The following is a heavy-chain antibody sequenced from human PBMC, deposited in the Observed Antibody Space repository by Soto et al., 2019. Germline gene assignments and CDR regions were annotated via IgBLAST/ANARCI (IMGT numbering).Heavy chain of an antibody. CDR1: GFTFSSYA. CDR3: AKQKRVTFYFDY. Sequence: GGSLRLSCAASGFTFSSYAMSWVRQAPGEGLKWVSAISGSGGSTYYADSVKGRFTISRDNSKNTLYLQMNSLRAEDTAVYYCAKQKRVTFYFDYWGQGTLVTVSS. V-gene: IGHV3-23*01. D-gene: IGHD2-21*02. CDR2: ISGSGGST. J-gene: IGHJ4*02.